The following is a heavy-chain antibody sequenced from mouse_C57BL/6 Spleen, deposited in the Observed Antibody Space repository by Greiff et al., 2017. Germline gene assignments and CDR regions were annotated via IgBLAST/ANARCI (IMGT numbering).Heavy chain of an antibody. CDR2: IYPGSGST. CDR1: GYTFTSYW. J-gene: IGHJ1*03. CDR3: ARSLYYYGSSLSWYFDV. Sequence: QVQLQQPGAELVKPGASVKMSCKASGYTFTSYWITWVKQRPGQGLEWIGDIYPGSGSTNYNEKFKSKATLTVDPSSSTPYMQLSSLTSADSAVYYCARSLYYYGSSLSWYFDVWGTGTTVTVSS. V-gene: IGHV1-55*01. D-gene: IGHD1-1*01.